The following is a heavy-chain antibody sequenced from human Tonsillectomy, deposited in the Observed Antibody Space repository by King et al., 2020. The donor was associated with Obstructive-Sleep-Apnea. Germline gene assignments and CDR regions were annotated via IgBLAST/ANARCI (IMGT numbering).Heavy chain of an antibody. V-gene: IGHV3-30*04. CDR1: GFTFSSYA. J-gene: IGHJ4*02. CDR2: IFYDGNNE. D-gene: IGHD6-13*01. CDR3: ARDPYSNSWTSPDY. Sequence: VQLVESVGGVVQPGRSLRLSCAASGFTFSSYAMHWVRQAPGKGLEWAAVIFYDGNNEYYADSLKGRFTISRDNSRNTLYLQMNRLRGEDTAVYYCARDPYSNSWTSPDYWGQGTLVTVSS.